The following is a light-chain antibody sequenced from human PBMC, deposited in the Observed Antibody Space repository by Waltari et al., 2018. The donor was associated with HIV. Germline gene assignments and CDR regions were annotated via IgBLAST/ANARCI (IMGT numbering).Light chain of an antibody. J-gene: IGLJ3*02. CDR1: RSNIGSNT. V-gene: IGLV1-44*01. Sequence: QSVLTQPPSASGTPGQRVTISCSGSRSNIGSNTVNWYKHLPGTAPTLLIYSNNHRPSGVPDRFSGSKSGTSASLAISGLQSEDEADYYCATWDDSLNGRVFGGGTKLTVL. CDR2: SNN. CDR3: ATWDDSLNGRV.